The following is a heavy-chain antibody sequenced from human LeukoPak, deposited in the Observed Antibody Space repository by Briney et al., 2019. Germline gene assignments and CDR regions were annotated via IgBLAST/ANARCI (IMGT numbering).Heavy chain of an antibody. CDR2: ISAYNGNT. V-gene: IGHV1-18*01. CDR1: GYTFTSYG. D-gene: IGHD4-11*01. Sequence: ASVKVSCKASGYTFTSYGISWVRQAPGQGLEWMGWISAYNGNTNYAQKLQGRVTMTTDTSTSTAYMELRSLRSDDTAVYYCARVPNTATVTTCYYSYMDVWGKGTTVTVSS. CDR3: ARVPNTATVTTCYYSYMDV. J-gene: IGHJ6*03.